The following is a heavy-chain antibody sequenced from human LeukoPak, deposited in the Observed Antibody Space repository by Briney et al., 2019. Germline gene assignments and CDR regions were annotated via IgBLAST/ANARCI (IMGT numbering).Heavy chain of an antibody. V-gene: IGHV1-2*06. Sequence: ASVKVSCKASGYTFTGYYMHWVRQAPGQGLEWMGRINPNSGGTNYAQKFQGRVTMTRDTSISTAYMELSRLRSDDTAVYYCARRVGATHDFDYWGQGTLVTVSS. J-gene: IGHJ4*02. CDR2: INPNSGGT. CDR3: ARRVGATHDFDY. D-gene: IGHD1-26*01. CDR1: GYTFTGYY.